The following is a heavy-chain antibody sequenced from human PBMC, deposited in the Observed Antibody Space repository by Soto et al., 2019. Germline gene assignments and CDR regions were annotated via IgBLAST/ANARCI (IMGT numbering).Heavy chain of an antibody. CDR3: AHSLIGYYYDSSGSNWFDP. CDR2: IYWDDDK. D-gene: IGHD3-22*01. J-gene: IGHJ5*02. V-gene: IGHV2-5*02. Sequence: ESGPTLVNPTQTLTLTCTFSVFSLSTSGVSVGWIRQPPGKALEWLALIYWDDDKRYSPSLKSRLTITKDTSKNQVVLTMTNMDPVDTATYYCAHSLIGYYYDSSGSNWFDPWGQGTLVTVSS. CDR1: VFSLSTSGVS.